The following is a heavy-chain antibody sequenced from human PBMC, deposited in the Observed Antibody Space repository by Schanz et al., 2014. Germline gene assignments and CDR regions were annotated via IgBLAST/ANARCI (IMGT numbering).Heavy chain of an antibody. J-gene: IGHJ5*01. D-gene: IGHD2-15*01. Sequence: VQLVESGGGVVQPERSLRLSCAASGFTVSNSYIHWVRQAPGKGLEWVSTIYSSGSTYYADSVKGRFIVSRDNSKNTLYLEMNRLRVDDTAVYYCSKDKQGSRSDDSWGQGTLVTVSS. CDR3: SKDKQGSRSDDS. V-gene: IGHV3-53*01. CDR1: GFTVSNSY. CDR2: IYSSGST.